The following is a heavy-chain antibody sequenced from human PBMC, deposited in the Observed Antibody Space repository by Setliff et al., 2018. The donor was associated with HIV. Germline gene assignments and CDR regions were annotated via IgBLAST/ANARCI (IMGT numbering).Heavy chain of an antibody. CDR2: IHSSGST. D-gene: IGHD1-26*01. CDR3: ARTTYSGSYFNDS. J-gene: IGHJ5*01. Sequence: PSETLSLTCTVSGGSVGSSYWNWIRQSAGKGLEWIGRIHSSGSTNYNPSLKSRVTVSLDTFTNQISLKMKSVTAADTAVYYCARTTYSGSYFNDSWGQGTLVTVSS. V-gene: IGHV4-4*07. CDR1: GGSVGSSY.